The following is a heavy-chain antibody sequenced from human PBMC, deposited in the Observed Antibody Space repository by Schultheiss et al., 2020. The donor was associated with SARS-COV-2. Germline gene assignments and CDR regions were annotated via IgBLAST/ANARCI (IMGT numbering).Heavy chain of an antibody. Sequence: GGSLRLSCAASGFTFSNAWMNWVRQAPGKGLEWVGRIKSKTDGGTTDYAAPVKGRFTISRDDSKNTLYLQMNSLRAEDTAVYYCARGYYDSSGYFIDYWGQGTLVTVSS. CDR3: ARGYYDSSGYFIDY. V-gene: IGHV3-15*07. CDR2: IKSKTDGGTT. D-gene: IGHD3-22*01. CDR1: GFTFSNAW. J-gene: IGHJ4*02.